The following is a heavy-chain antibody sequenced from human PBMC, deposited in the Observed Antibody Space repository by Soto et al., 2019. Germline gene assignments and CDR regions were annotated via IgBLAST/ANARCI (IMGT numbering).Heavy chain of an antibody. CDR3: AREDYYDSSGYYGY. V-gene: IGHV3-53*01. CDR1: GFTVSSNY. CDR2: IYSGGST. Sequence: GGSLRLSCAASGFTVSSNYMSWVRQAPGRGLEWVSVIYSGGSTYYADSVKGRFTISRDNSKNTLYLQMNSLRAEDTAVYYCAREDYYDSSGYYGYWGQGTLVTVSS. D-gene: IGHD3-22*01. J-gene: IGHJ4*02.